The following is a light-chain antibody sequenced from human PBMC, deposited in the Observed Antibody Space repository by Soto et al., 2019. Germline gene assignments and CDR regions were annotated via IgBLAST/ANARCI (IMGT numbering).Light chain of an antibody. CDR3: QQLNSFPLT. CDR2: AAS. CDR1: QDIRDY. Sequence: DIQLTQSPSFLSASVGDRVTITCRASQDIRDYLAWYQQRPGKAPKLLIYAASTLQSGVPSRFSGSGSGTEFTLTISSLQPEDFATYSCQQLNSFPLTFGGGTRWIS. V-gene: IGKV1-9*01. J-gene: IGKJ4*01.